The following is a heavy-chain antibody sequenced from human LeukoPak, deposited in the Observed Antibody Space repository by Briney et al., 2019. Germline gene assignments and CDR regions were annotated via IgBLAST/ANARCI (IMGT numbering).Heavy chain of an antibody. CDR1: GFTFSSYA. D-gene: IGHD2-21*02. Sequence: QAGGSLRLSCAASGFTFSSYAMHWVRQAPGKGLEYVSAISSNGNITYYANSLKGRFTVSRDNSKNTLSLQMGSLRPEDMAVYYCARGGQLVTHWYFGLWGRGTLVTVSS. CDR2: ISSNGNIT. V-gene: IGHV3-64*01. J-gene: IGHJ2*01. CDR3: ARGGQLVTHWYFGL.